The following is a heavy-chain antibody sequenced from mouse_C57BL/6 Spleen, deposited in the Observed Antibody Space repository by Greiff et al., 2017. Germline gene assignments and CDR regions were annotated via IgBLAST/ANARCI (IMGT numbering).Heavy chain of an antibody. Sequence: VHVKQSGAELVRPGASVKLSCTASGFNIKDYYMHWVKQRPEQGLEWIGRIDPEDGDTEYAPKFQGKATMTADTSSNTAYLQLSSLTSEDTAVYYCTTSSSGYGYYYAMDYWGQGTSVTVSS. V-gene: IGHV14-1*01. D-gene: IGHD3-2*02. CDR1: GFNIKDYY. CDR2: IDPEDGDT. J-gene: IGHJ4*01. CDR3: TTSSSGYGYYYAMDY.